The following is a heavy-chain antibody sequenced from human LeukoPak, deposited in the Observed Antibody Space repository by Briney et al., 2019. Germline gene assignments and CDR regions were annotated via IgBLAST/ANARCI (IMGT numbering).Heavy chain of an antibody. CDR3: ATYSILNAREFRY. V-gene: IGHV3-7*01. CDR2: VQHIGGET. CDR1: GFTFSNSW. D-gene: IGHD4-11*01. J-gene: IGHJ1*01. Sequence: GGSLRLSCAGSGFTFSNSWTGWVRQAPGKGLEWVANVQHIGGETYYVDSVKGRFTISRDNAKNSVYLQMNSLGADDTAVYYCATYSILNAREFRYWGQGTLVTVTS.